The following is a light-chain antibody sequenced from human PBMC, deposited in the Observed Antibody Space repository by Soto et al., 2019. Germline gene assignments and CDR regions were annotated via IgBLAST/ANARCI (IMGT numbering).Light chain of an antibody. Sequence: ETVMTQSPATLSVSPGERATLSCMASQSVSSNLAWYQQKPGQAPRLLIYGASTRATGIPARFSGSGSGTEFTLTISSLQSEDLAVYYCHQYNNWPPITFGQGTRLEIK. CDR3: HQYNNWPPIT. CDR2: GAS. CDR1: QSVSSN. J-gene: IGKJ5*01. V-gene: IGKV3-15*01.